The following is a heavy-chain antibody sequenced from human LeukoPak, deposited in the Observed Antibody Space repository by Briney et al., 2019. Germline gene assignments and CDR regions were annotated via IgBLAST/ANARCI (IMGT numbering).Heavy chain of an antibody. J-gene: IGHJ5*02. CDR1: GGSISSYY. Sequence: SETLSLTCTVSGGSISSYYWSWIRQPPGKGLEWIWYIYYSGSTNYNPSLKSRVTISVDTSKNQYSLKLSSVTAADTAAYYCARTAGSRGGYNWFDPWGQGTLVTVSS. V-gene: IGHV4-59*01. CDR2: IYYSGST. CDR3: ARTAGSRGGYNWFDP. D-gene: IGHD6-13*01.